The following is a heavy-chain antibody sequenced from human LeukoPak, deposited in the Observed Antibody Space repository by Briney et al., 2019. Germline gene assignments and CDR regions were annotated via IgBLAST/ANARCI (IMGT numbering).Heavy chain of an antibody. CDR2: INWNGGST. V-gene: IGHV3-20*04. D-gene: IGHD6-19*01. J-gene: IGHJ4*02. CDR1: GFTFEDYG. Sequence: PGGSLRLSCAASGFTFEDYGMSWVRQAPGKGLEWVSGINWNGGSTRYADSVKGRVTISRDNAKNPLYLQMNSLRAEDTAVYYCAREFVGIAVAGFDYWGQGTLVTVSS. CDR3: AREFVGIAVAGFDY.